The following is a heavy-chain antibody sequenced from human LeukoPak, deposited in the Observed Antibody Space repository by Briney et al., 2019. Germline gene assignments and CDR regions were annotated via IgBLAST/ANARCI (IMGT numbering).Heavy chain of an antibody. D-gene: IGHD1-26*01. CDR3: VRDGVGAPPFDY. V-gene: IGHV3-74*01. Sequence: PGGSLRLSCAASGFTFSNHWMHWVSKTPGKGLVWVSRIKGDGSSISHADSVKGRFTISRDNAKNTLDLQMNNLRVEDTAVYYCVRDGVGAPPFDYWGEGVLVTVSS. CDR1: GFTFSNHW. CDR2: IKGDGSSI. J-gene: IGHJ4*02.